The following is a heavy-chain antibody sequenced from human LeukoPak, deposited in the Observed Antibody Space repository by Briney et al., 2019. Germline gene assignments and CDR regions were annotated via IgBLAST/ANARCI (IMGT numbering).Heavy chain of an antibody. V-gene: IGHV3-11*04. J-gene: IGHJ6*04. Sequence: GGSLRLSCAASGFIFSDYYMSWIRQAPGKGLEWVSYITSSGRTIYYADSVKGRFTISRDNAKNSLYLQMNSLRAEDTAVYYCAELGITMIGGVWGKGTTVTISS. CDR3: AELGITMIGGV. CDR1: GFIFSDYY. D-gene: IGHD3-10*02. CDR2: ITSSGRTI.